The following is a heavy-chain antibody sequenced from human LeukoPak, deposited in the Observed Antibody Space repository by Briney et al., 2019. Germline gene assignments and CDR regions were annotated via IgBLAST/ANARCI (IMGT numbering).Heavy chain of an antibody. J-gene: IGHJ6*02. CDR3: AREPVYGSESYDNGGPLHYYYGMDV. D-gene: IGHD3-10*01. CDR2: LLTILGIA. V-gene: IGHV1-69*04. Sequence: GTSVKLSCTSSGSTFSSYVISWGRQAPGQGLGLMGMLLTILGIANYSHKFQGRVTITADKFTSTAYMELSSLRTEDTAVYYCAREPVYGSESYDNGGPLHYYYGMDVWGQGTMVTVSS. CDR1: GSTFSSYV.